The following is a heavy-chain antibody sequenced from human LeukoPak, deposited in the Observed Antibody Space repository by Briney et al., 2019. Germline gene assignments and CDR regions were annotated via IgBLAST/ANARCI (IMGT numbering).Heavy chain of an antibody. D-gene: IGHD3-3*01. V-gene: IGHV3-64*01. Sequence: GGSLRLSCAASGFTFSSYAMHWVRQAPGKGLEYVSAISSNGGSTYYANSVKGRFTISRDNSKNTLYLQMGSPRAEDMAVYYCARAEDHYDFWSGYSADYYGMDVWGQGTTVTVSS. CDR3: ARAEDHYDFWSGYSADYYGMDV. J-gene: IGHJ6*02. CDR2: ISSNGGST. CDR1: GFTFSSYA.